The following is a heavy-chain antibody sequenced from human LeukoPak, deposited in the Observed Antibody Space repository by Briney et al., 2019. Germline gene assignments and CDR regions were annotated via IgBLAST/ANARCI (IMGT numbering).Heavy chain of an antibody. J-gene: IGHJ5*02. CDR3: ARVNTLIRGIGWFDP. CDR1: GYSISSGYY. D-gene: IGHD3-10*01. CDR2: IYHSGST. Sequence: SETLSLTCTVSGYSISSGYYWGWIRQPPGKGLEWIGSIYHSGSTYYNPSLKSRVTISIDTSKNQFSLTLSSVTAADTAVYYCARVNTLIRGIGWFDPWGQGILVTVSS. V-gene: IGHV4-38-2*02.